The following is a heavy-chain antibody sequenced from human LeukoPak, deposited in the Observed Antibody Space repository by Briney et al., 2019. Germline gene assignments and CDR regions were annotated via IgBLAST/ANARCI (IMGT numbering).Heavy chain of an antibody. D-gene: IGHD2-15*01. V-gene: IGHV1-69*05. CDR3: ARPLAGYCSGGSCNRLDY. Sequence: ASVKVSCKASGYTFTSYGISWVRQAPGQGLEWMGRIIPIFGTANYAQKFQGRVTITTDESTSTAYMERSSLRSEDPAVYYGARPLAGYCSGGSCNRLDYWGQGTLVNVYS. CDR2: IIPIFGTA. CDR1: GYTFTSYG. J-gene: IGHJ4*02.